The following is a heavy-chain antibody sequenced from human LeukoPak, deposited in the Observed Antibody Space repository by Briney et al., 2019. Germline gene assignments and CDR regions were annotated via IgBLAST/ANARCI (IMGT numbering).Heavy chain of an antibody. CDR3: ARGLASSHLLDYYYYMDV. D-gene: IGHD2-2*01. CDR2: INHSGST. J-gene: IGHJ6*03. CDR1: GGSFSGYY. V-gene: IGHV4-34*01. Sequence: SETLSLTCAVYGGSFSGYYWSWIRQPPGKGLEWIGEINHSGSTNYNPSLKSRVTISVDTSKNQFSLKLSSVTAADTAVYYCARGLASSHLLDYYYYMDVWGKGTTVTVSS.